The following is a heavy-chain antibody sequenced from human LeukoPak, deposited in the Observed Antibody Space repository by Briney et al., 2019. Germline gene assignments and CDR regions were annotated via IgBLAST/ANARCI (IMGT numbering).Heavy chain of an antibody. Sequence: ASVKVSCKASGYTFTGYYIHWVRQAPGQGLEWMGWINPNSGGTNFAQKFQGRVTMTRDTSITTAYMELSRLRSDDTAVYYCAKGISVAQYFDAWGQGALVTVSS. CDR2: INPNSGGT. CDR1: GYTFTGYY. CDR3: AKGISVAQYFDA. V-gene: IGHV1-2*02. D-gene: IGHD6-19*01. J-gene: IGHJ4*02.